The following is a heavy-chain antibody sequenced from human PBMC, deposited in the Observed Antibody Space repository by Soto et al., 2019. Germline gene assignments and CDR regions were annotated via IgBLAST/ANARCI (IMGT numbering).Heavy chain of an antibody. CDR2: MNPNSGNT. Sequence: QVQLVQSGAEVKKPGASVKVSCKASGYTFTSYDINWVRQATGQGLEWMGWMNPNSGNTGYAQKFQGRVTMTRNTSISTAYMELSRLRSEDTVVYYCAGRPGVVAATATFWYFDLWGRGTLVTVSS. CDR1: GYTFTSYD. D-gene: IGHD2-15*01. CDR3: AGRPGVVAATATFWYFDL. J-gene: IGHJ2*01. V-gene: IGHV1-8*01.